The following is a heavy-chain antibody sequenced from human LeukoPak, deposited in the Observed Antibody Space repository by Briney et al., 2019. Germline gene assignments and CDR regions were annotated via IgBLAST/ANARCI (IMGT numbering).Heavy chain of an antibody. Sequence: SETLSLTCAVYGGSFSGYYWSWIRQPPGKGLEWIGEINHSGSTNYNPSLKSRVTISVDTSKNQFSLKLSSVTAADTAVYYCARGLGTTVTTVRLGAFDIWGQGTMVTVSS. CDR2: INHSGST. J-gene: IGHJ3*02. CDR1: GGSFSGYY. D-gene: IGHD4-17*01. CDR3: ARGLGTTVTTVRLGAFDI. V-gene: IGHV4-34*01.